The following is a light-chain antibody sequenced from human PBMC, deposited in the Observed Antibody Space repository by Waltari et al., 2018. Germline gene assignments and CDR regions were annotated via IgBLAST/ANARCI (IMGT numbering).Light chain of an antibody. CDR1: SSNIGNNY. CDR2: END. J-gene: IGLJ2*01. Sequence: LTQPPSVSAAPGQKVTISCSGSSSNIGNNYVSWYQQLPGTTPKLLIYENDKRPSGIPDRFSGSKSGTSATLGITGLQTGDEADYYCGTWDSSLSAGQVFGGGTKLTVL. V-gene: IGLV1-51*02. CDR3: GTWDSSLSAGQV.